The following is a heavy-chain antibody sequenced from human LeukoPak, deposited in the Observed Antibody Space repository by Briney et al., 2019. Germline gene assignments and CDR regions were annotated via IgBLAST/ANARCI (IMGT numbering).Heavy chain of an antibody. Sequence: GGSLRLSCAASGLSICDNSMHWVRQAPGKGLEWVSLISWDESTTYYSDSVKGRFTVSRDSSKNSLHLQMNSLRTEDTALYYCARGPNRWWVVSRNWGMDVWGQGTTVTVSS. V-gene: IGHV3-43*01. J-gene: IGHJ6*02. D-gene: IGHD2-15*01. CDR1: GLSICDNS. CDR3: ARGPNRWWVVSRNWGMDV. CDR2: ISWDESTT.